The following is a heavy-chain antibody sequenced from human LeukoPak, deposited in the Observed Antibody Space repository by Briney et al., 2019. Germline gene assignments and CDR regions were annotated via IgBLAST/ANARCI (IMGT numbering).Heavy chain of an antibody. CDR2: IIPIFGTA. J-gene: IGHJ4*02. V-gene: IGHV1-69*05. Sequence: ASVKVSCKASGGTFSSYAISWVRQAPGQGLEWMGGIIPIFGTANYAQRLQGRVTMTTDTSTSTAYMELRSLRSDDTATYYCAREYCSGGSCFLPDYWGQGTLVIVSS. CDR1: GGTFSSYA. D-gene: IGHD2-15*01. CDR3: AREYCSGGSCFLPDY.